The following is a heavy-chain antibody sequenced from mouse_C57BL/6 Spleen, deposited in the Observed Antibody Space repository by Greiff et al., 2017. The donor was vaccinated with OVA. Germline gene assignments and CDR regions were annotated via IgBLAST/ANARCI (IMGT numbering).Heavy chain of an antibody. CDR2: IYPGDGDT. Sequence: VQLQQSGPELVKPGASVKISCKASGYAFSSSWMNWVKQRPGKGLEWIGRIYPGDGDTNYNGKFKGKATLTADKSSSTAYMQLSSLTSEDSAVYFCARSTTVVATGFDYWGQGTTLTVSS. V-gene: IGHV1-82*01. D-gene: IGHD1-1*01. CDR1: GYAFSSSW. J-gene: IGHJ2*01. CDR3: ARSTTVVATGFDY.